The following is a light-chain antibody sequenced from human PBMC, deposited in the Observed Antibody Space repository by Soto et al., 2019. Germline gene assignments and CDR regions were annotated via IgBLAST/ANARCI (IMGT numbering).Light chain of an antibody. CDR1: SSDGGAYNY. J-gene: IGLJ1*01. Sequence: QSALTQPPSASGSPGQSVTISCTGTSSDGGAYNYVSWYQQLPGKAPKLIIYEVSKWPSGVPDRFSGSKSGNTASLTVSGLQAEDEADYYCTSYAVTYSFFYVFGTGTKLTVL. CDR3: TSYAVTYSFFYV. CDR2: EVS. V-gene: IGLV2-8*01.